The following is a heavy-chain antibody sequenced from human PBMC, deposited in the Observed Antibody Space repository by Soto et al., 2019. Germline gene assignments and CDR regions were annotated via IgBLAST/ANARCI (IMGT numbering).Heavy chain of an antibody. Sequence: GGSLRLSCAASGFIFENFGMSWVSQAPGKGLEWISSISGSGFKKYYADSVKGRFTISRDNSKSTVYLELNNLSAEDTAVYHCAKNQGVELVPLATVDWYDPWGQGSVDNVSS. D-gene: IGHD1-26*01. V-gene: IGHV3-23*01. CDR3: AKNQGVELVPLATVDWYDP. CDR1: GFIFENFG. J-gene: IGHJ5*02. CDR2: ISGSGFKK.